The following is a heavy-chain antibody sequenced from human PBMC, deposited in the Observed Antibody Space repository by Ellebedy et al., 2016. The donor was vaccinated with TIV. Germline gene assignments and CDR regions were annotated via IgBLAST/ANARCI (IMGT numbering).Heavy chain of an antibody. V-gene: IGHV3-7*04. J-gene: IGHJ4*02. D-gene: IGHD5-24*01. CDR2: IKQDGSEK. CDR1: GFTFSSYW. Sequence: GESLKISCAASGFTFSSYWMSWVRQAPGQGLEWVANIKQDGSEKYYVDSVKGRFTISRDNAKNSLYLQMNSLRAEDTAVYYCARVAMRWLQLAPYFDYWGQGTLVTVSS. CDR3: ARVAMRWLQLAPYFDY.